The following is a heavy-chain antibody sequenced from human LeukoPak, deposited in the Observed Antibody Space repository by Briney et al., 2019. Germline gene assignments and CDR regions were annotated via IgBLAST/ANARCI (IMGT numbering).Heavy chain of an antibody. CDR1: GYTFTGYY. V-gene: IGHV1-2*04. CDR2: INPNSGGT. J-gene: IGHJ4*02. CDR3: ARERDAITMVRGVLSN. D-gene: IGHD3-10*01. Sequence: ASVKVSCKASGYTFTGYYMHWVRQAPGQGLEWMGWINPNSGGTNYAQKFQGWVTMTRDTSISTAYMELSRLRSDDTAVYYCARERDAITMVRGVLSNWGQGTLVTVSS.